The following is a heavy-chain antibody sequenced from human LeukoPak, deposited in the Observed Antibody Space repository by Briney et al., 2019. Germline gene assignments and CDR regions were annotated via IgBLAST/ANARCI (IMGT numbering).Heavy chain of an antibody. CDR3: ARLSSHYGDYKVDP. CDR1: GYTFTSYG. Sequence: ASVKVSCKASGYTFTSYGISWVRQAPGQGLEWMGWISAYNGNINYAQKLQGRVTMTTDTSTSTAYMELSSLRSEDTAVYYCARLSSHYGDYKVDPWGQGTLVTVSS. J-gene: IGHJ5*02. D-gene: IGHD4-17*01. CDR2: ISAYNGNI. V-gene: IGHV1-18*01.